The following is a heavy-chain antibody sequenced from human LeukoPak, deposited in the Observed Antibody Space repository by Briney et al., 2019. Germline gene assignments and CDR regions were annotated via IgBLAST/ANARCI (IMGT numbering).Heavy chain of an antibody. Sequence: GGSLRLSCAASGFTFSSYAMSWVRQAPGKGLEWVSAISGSGGSTYYADSVKGRFTISRHNSKNTLYLQMNSLRAGDTAVYYCARDGGYSYGFDYWGQGTLVTVSS. J-gene: IGHJ4*02. CDR1: GFTFSSYA. V-gene: IGHV3-23*01. CDR3: ARDGGYSYGFDY. CDR2: ISGSGGST. D-gene: IGHD5-18*01.